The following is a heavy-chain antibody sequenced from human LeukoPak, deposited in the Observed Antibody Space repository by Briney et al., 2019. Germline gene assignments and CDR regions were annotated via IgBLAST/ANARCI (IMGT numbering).Heavy chain of an antibody. CDR1: GFTFSTYA. J-gene: IGHJ5*02. Sequence: GGSLRLSCAASGFTFSTYAMHWVRQAPGKGLEWVSTISGSDGDTYYADSVKGRFTISRDRSKNTLYLQMNSLRAEDTAVYYCAKDVAVDLLNRFAPWGQGTLVTVSS. V-gene: IGHV3-23*01. D-gene: IGHD6-19*01. CDR2: ISGSDGDT. CDR3: AKDVAVDLLNRFAP.